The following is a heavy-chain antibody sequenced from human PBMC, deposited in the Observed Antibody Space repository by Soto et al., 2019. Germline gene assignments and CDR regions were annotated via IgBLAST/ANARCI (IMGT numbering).Heavy chain of an antibody. CDR1: GFTFSSYA. V-gene: IGHV3-23*01. J-gene: IGHJ4*02. CDR2: ISGSGGST. D-gene: IGHD6-19*01. CDR3: AKDLDWTAVAGGFDY. Sequence: EVQLLESGGGLVQPGGSLRLSCTASGFTFSSYAMSWVRQAPGKGLEWVSAISGSGGSTYYADSVKGRFTISRDNSKNTLYLQMKSLRAEDTAVYYCAKDLDWTAVAGGFDYWGQGTLVTVSS.